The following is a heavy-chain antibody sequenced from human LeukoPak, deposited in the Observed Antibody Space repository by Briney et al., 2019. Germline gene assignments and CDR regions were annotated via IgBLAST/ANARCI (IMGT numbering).Heavy chain of an antibody. D-gene: IGHD6-25*01. CDR1: GYTFTGYY. Sequence: GASVKVSCKASGYTFTGYYMHWVRQAPGQGLEWMGWINPNSGGTNYAQKFQGRVTMTRDTSISTAYMELSRLRSDDTAVYYCARGAQTVSAADNWFDPWGQGTLVTVSS. CDR2: INPNSGGT. CDR3: ARGAQTVSAADNWFDP. J-gene: IGHJ5*02. V-gene: IGHV1-2*02.